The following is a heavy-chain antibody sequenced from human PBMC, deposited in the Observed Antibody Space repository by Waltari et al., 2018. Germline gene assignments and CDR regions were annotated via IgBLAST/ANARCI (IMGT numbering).Heavy chain of an antibody. CDR2: IRQRGST. D-gene: IGHD6-13*01. CDR1: GGSFSGYY. V-gene: IGHV4-34*01. CDR3: ALELGIAAAGTGGQVAGAKPVDY. Sequence: QVQLQQWGAGLLKPSETLSLTCAVYGGSFSGYYWSWIRQPPGKGLEWIGDIRQRGSTNTNPPRRSRVTLSVKTSKNQFSLKLRSVTAADTAVYYCALELGIAAAGTGGQVAGAKPVDYWGQGTLVTVSS. J-gene: IGHJ4*02.